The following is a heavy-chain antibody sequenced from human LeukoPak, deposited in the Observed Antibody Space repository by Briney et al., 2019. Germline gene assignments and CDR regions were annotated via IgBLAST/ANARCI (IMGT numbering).Heavy chain of an antibody. V-gene: IGHV4-31*03. D-gene: IGHD2-2*01. CDR3: ARDTTTDYCSSTSCYRVSYFDY. J-gene: IGHJ4*02. Sequence: SQTLSLTCTVSGGSISSGGYYWSWIRQHPGKGLEWIGYIYYSGSTYYNPSLKSRVTISVDTSKNQFSPKLSSVTAADTAVYYCARDTTTDYCSSTSCYRVSYFDYWGQGTLVTVSS. CDR1: GGSISSGGYY. CDR2: IYYSGST.